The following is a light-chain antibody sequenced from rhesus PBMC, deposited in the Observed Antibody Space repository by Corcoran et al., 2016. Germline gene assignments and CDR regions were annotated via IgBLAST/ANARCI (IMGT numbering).Light chain of an antibody. J-gene: IGKJ4*01. CDR3: QQSSSRLA. V-gene: IGKV1-21*01. Sequence: DIQMTQSPSPLSASVGDTVTTPCRASPGISSWFAWYKQKPGKAPMLLNYKAASLQNGVPSRFSGSGVGTEFTITISNLQSESFTPYYEQQSSSRLAFGGGTKVEIK. CDR2: KAA. CDR1: PGISSW.